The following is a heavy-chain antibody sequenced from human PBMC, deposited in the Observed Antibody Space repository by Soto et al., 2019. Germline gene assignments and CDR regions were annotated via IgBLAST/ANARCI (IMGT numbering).Heavy chain of an antibody. V-gene: IGHV3-53*01. CDR3: ASPSPAVTGTNAFDI. CDR2: IYSGGST. J-gene: IGHJ3*02. CDR1: GFTVSDSY. D-gene: IGHD6-19*01. Sequence: PGGSLRLSCAASGFTVSDSYMSWVRQAPGKGLEWASVIYSGGSTYYADSVKGRFTISRDNSKNTLYLQMNSLRAEDTAVYYCASPSPAVTGTNAFDIWGQGTMVTVSS.